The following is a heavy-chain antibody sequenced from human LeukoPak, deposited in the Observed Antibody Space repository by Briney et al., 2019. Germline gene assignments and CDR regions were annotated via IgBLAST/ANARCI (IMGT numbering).Heavy chain of an antibody. CDR3: AKDRSSSGGYYGSGLKLSY. D-gene: IGHD3-10*01. V-gene: IGHV3-15*01. Sequence: GGSLRLSCAASGFTFSNAWMSWVRQAPGKGLEWVGRIKSKTDGGTTDYAAPVKGRFTISRDDSKNTLYLQMNSLRAEDTAVYYCAKDRSSSGGYYGSGLKLSYWGQGTLVTVSS. CDR2: IKSKTDGGTT. J-gene: IGHJ4*02. CDR1: GFTFSNAW.